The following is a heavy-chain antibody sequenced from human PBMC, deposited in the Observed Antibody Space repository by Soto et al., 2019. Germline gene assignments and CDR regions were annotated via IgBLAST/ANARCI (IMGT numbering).Heavy chain of an antibody. CDR2: ISAYNGNT. D-gene: IGHD3-22*01. V-gene: IGHV1-18*04. CDR1: GYTFGAYY. CDR3: TRGGAVYYYDSSGYFDY. J-gene: IGHJ4*02. Sequence: GASVKVSCKASGYTFGAYYTYWVRPAPGRGLEWVGWISAYNGNTNYAQKLQGRVTLTTDTSTSTAYMELRSLRSDDTAVYYCTRGGAVYYYDSSGYFDYWGQGTLVT.